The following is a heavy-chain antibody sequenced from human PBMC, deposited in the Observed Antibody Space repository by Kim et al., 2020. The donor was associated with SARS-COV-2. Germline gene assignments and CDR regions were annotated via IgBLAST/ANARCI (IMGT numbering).Heavy chain of an antibody. CDR1: GFTFSSYA. J-gene: IGHJ6*01. Sequence: GGSLRLSCAASGFTFSSYAMHWVRQAPGKGLEWVAVISYGGSNKYYADSVKGRFTISRDNSKNTLYLQMNSLRAEDTAVYYCERDRGWFGYYGMDAWGQGTTVTVSP. CDR2: ISYGGSNK. D-gene: IGHD3-10*01. V-gene: IGHV3-30*04. CDR3: ERDRGWFGYYGMDA.